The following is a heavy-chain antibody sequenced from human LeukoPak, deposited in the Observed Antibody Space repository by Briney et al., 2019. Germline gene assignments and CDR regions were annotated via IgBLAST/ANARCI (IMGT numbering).Heavy chain of an antibody. D-gene: IGHD6-13*01. CDR3: AKDYAAAGTEYYYYYGMDV. V-gene: IGHV3-9*01. Sequence: GRSLRLSCAASGFTFDDYAMHWVRQAPGKGLEWVSGISWNSGSIGYADSVKGRFTISRDNAKNSLYLQMNSLRAEDTAVYYCAKDYAAAGTEYYYYYGMDVWGQGTTVTVSS. J-gene: IGHJ6*02. CDR2: ISWNSGSI. CDR1: GFTFDDYA.